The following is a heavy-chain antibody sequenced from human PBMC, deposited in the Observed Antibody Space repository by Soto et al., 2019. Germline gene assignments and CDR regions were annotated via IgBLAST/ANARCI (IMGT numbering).Heavy chain of an antibody. J-gene: IGHJ6*03. CDR3: SARIADRHYYYYYMDV. Sequence: EVQLVESGGGLVKPGGSLRLSCAASGFTFSSYSMNWVRQAPGKGLEWVSSISSSSSYIYYADSVKGRFTISRDNAKNSLYLQMNSLRAEYTAVYYCSARIADRHYYYYYMDVWGNGTTVTVCS. CDR2: ISSSSSYI. CDR1: GFTFSSYS. D-gene: IGHD6-6*01. V-gene: IGHV3-21*01.